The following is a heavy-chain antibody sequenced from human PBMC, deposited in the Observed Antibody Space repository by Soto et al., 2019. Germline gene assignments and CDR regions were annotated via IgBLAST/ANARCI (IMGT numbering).Heavy chain of an antibody. CDR3: ARDISILLYSSGWYSLDY. Sequence: ASVKVSCKASGYTFTSYYMHWVRQAPGQGLEWMGIINPSGGSTSYAQKFQGRVTMTRDTSTSTVYMELSSLRSEGTAVYYCARDISILLYSSGWYSLDYWGQGTLVTVSS. V-gene: IGHV1-46*01. J-gene: IGHJ4*02. D-gene: IGHD6-19*01. CDR1: GYTFTSYY. CDR2: INPSGGST.